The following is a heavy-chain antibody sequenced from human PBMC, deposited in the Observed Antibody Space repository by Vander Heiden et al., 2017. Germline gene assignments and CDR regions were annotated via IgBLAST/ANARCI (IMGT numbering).Heavy chain of an antibody. V-gene: IGHV3-23*01. D-gene: IGHD3-22*01. CDR3: AKKDYYDSSGPPRY. J-gene: IGHJ4*02. CDR2: ISGSGGTT. CDR1: GVTFRSYA. Sequence: EVQLLESGGGLVQPGGSLRASCAASGVTFRSYAMSGVRQAPGKGLELVSAISGSGGTTYYADSVKGRFTISRDNSKNTLYLQMNSLRAEDTAVYYCAKKDYYDSSGPPRYWGQGTLVTVSS.